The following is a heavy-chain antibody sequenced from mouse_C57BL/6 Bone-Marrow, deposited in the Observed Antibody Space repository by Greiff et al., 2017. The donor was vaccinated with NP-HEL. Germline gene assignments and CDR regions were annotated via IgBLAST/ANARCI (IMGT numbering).Heavy chain of an antibody. J-gene: IGHJ1*03. CDR3: AKVYYYGSNWYFDV. V-gene: IGHV1-55*01. CDR2: IYPGSGST. CDR1: GYTFTSYW. Sequence: QVQLQQPGAELVKPGASVKMSCKASGYTFTSYWITWVKQRPGQGLEWIGDIYPGSGSTNYNEKFKSKATLTVYTSSSTAYMQLSSLTSEDSAVYYCAKVYYYGSNWYFDVWGTGTTVTVSS. D-gene: IGHD1-1*01.